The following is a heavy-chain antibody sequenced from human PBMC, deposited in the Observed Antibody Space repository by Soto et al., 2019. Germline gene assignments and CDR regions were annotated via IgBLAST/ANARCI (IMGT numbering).Heavy chain of an antibody. CDR3: ARGPKLYCSGGSCAGFGWFDP. D-gene: IGHD2-15*01. Sequence: QVQLQQWGAGLLKPSETLSLTCAVYGGSFSGYYWSWIRQPPGKGLEWIGEINHSGSTNYNPSLKSRVTISVDTSKNQFAMKLSSVTAADTAVYYCARGPKLYCSGGSCAGFGWFDPWGQGTLVTVSS. CDR1: GGSFSGYY. CDR2: INHSGST. J-gene: IGHJ5*02. V-gene: IGHV4-34*01.